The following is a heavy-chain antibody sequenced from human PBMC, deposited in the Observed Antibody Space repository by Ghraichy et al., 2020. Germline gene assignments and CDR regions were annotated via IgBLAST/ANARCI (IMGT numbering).Heavy chain of an antibody. V-gene: IGHV3-74*01. CDR3: AKVTGYNWFDY. Sequence: GESLNISCAASGFTFSNYWMHWVRQAPGKGLVWVSRINGGGTSTNYADSVKGRFTTSRDNAKNTLYLQMNSLRAEDTAVYYCAKVTGYNWFDYWGPGTLVIVSS. CDR1: GFTFSNYW. J-gene: IGHJ4*02. D-gene: IGHD5-24*01. CDR2: INGGGTST.